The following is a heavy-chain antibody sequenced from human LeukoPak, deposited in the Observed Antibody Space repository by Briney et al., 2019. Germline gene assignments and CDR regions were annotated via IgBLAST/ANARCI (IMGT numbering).Heavy chain of an antibody. CDR3: ARGTAAIRGNAFDI. CDR1: GGTFSSYT. CDR2: IIPILGIA. V-gene: IGHV1-69*02. J-gene: IGHJ3*02. D-gene: IGHD2-2*02. Sequence: SVMVSCKASGGTFSSYTISWVRQAPGQGLEWMGRIIPILGIANYAQKFQGRVTITADKSTSTAYMELSSLRSEDTAVYYCARGTAAIRGNAFDIWGQGTMVTVSS.